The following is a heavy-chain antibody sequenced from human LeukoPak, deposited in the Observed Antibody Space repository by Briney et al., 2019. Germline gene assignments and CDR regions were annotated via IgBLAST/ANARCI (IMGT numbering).Heavy chain of an antibody. Sequence: PGGSLRLSCAPSGFTFSSYAMHWVRQAPGKGLEWVAVVSYDGSNKYYADSVKGRFTISRDNSKNTLYLQMNSLRAEDTAVYYCARDPLPTYYDFWSGYYRHFDYWGQGTLVTVSS. D-gene: IGHD3-3*01. CDR2: VSYDGSNK. CDR1: GFTFSSYA. V-gene: IGHV3-30-3*01. CDR3: ARDPLPTYYDFWSGYYRHFDY. J-gene: IGHJ4*02.